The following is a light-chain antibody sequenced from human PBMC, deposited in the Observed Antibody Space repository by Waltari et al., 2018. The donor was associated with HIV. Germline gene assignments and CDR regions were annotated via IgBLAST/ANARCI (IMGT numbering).Light chain of an antibody. Sequence: EAVLTQSPVSLSVALGRPASIPCRPSQSPIYTDGNTYLNWFHQRPGQSPRRLIYKISNRESGVPDRFSASGSVTEFTLHISRVEAEDVGIFYCMQSSHWPGTFGQGTKVEIQ. CDR3: MQSSHWPGT. CDR1: QSPIYTDGNTY. V-gene: IGKV2-30*01. CDR2: KIS. J-gene: IGKJ1*01.